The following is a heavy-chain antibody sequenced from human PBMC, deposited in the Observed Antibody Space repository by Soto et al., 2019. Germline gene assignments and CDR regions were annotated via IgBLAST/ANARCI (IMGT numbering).Heavy chain of an antibody. CDR2: INHSGST. V-gene: IGHV4-34*01. CDR1: GGSFSGYY. D-gene: IGHD3-3*01. CDR3: ARVAKPQFRVVTVALDY. Sequence: SETLSLTXAVYGGSFSGYYWSWIRQPPGKGLEWIGEINHSGSTNYNPSLKSRVTISVDTSKNQFSLKLSSVTAADTAVYYCARVAKPQFRVVTVALDYWGQGTLVTVSS. J-gene: IGHJ4*02.